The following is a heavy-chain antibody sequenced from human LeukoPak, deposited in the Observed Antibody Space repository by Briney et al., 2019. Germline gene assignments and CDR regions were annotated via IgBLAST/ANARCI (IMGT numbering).Heavy chain of an antibody. CDR2: TSGSGGST. J-gene: IGHJ6*04. Sequence: GGSLRLSCAASGFTFSNYGMSWVRQAPGKGLEWASATSGSGGSTYYADSVKGRFTISRDNSKNTLYLQMNSLRAEDTAVYYCAKDRDRIIMVRGVLDVWGKGTTVTISS. V-gene: IGHV3-23*01. D-gene: IGHD3-10*01. CDR3: AKDRDRIIMVRGVLDV. CDR1: GFTFSNYG.